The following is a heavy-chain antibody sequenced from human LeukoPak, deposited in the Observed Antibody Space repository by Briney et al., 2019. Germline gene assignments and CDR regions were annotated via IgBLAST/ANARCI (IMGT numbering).Heavy chain of an antibody. D-gene: IGHD6-19*01. V-gene: IGHV4-59*08. CDR1: GGSISSYF. CDR3: ASGYSSGWYGV. J-gene: IGHJ4*02. Sequence: SETLSLTCTVSGGSISSYFWSWIRQPPGKGLEWIGYIYDSGSTNYNPSFKSRVTISVDTPRNQFSLKLSSVTAADTAVYYCASGYSSGWYGVWGQGTLVTVSS. CDR2: IYDSGST.